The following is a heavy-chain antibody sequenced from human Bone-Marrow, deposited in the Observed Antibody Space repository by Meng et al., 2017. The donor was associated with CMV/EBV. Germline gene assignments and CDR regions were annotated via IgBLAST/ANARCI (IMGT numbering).Heavy chain of an antibody. V-gene: IGHV1-18*01. CDR3: ARDSYTSSWYEY. D-gene: IGHD6-13*01. CDR2: ISPYSGNT. J-gene: IGHJ4*02. CDR1: GYTFTSYG. Sequence: ASVKVSCKASGYTFTSYGISWVRQAPGQGLEWMGWISPYSGNTRYAQKLQGRVTMTTDTSTSTAYMELRSLRSDDTAVYYCARDSYTSSWYEYWGQAALAASSS.